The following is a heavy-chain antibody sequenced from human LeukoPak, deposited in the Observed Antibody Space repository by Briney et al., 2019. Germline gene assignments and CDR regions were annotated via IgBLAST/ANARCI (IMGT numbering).Heavy chain of an antibody. Sequence: PGGSLRLSCAASGFTFSNYWMTWVRQAPGKGLEWVADIKQDGSEKLYVKSVRGRFTVSRDNAKMSLFLQLNSLRAEDTPVYYCARDNGVVHGVYYMDVWGKGTTVTVS. CDR1: GFTFSNYW. CDR2: IKQDGSEK. J-gene: IGHJ6*03. D-gene: IGHD3-3*01. V-gene: IGHV3-7*01. CDR3: ARDNGVVHGVYYMDV.